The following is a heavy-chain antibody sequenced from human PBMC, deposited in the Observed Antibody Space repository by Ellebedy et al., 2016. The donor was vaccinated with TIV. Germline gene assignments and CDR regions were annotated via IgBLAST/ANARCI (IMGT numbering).Heavy chain of an antibody. J-gene: IGHJ4*02. CDR3: ARGPYRGAVDF. CDR1: GGSISGYY. D-gene: IGHD1-26*01. Sequence: MPSETLSLTCTVSGGSISGYYLSYIRQPPGKTLEWIGYIYYSGTTNYNPSLKSRVTISVDTSKNQFSLNLSSVTAADTAVYYCARGPYRGAVDFWGQGSLVTVSS. V-gene: IGHV4-59*01. CDR2: IYYSGTT.